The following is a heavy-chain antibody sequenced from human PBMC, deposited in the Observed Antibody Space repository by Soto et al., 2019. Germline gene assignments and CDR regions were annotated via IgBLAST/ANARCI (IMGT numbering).Heavy chain of an antibody. CDR1: GFTFSSYA. V-gene: IGHV3-23*01. D-gene: IGHD3-10*01. CDR3: AKDLEYYGSGSYAFDI. J-gene: IGHJ3*02. Sequence: GSLRLSCAASGFTFSSYAMSWVRQAPGKGLEWVSAISGSGGSTYYADSVKGRFTISRDNSKNTLYLQMNSLRAEDTAVYYCAKDLEYYGSGSYAFDIWGQGTMVTVSS. CDR2: ISGSGGST.